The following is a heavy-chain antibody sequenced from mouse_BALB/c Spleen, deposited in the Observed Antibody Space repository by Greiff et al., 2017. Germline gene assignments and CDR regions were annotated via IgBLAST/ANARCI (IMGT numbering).Heavy chain of an antibody. CDR1: GYAFTSYN. CDR2: IDPYNGGT. J-gene: IGHJ4*01. Sequence: EVKLVESGPELVQPGASVKVSCKASGYAFTSYNMYWVRQSHGKGLEWIGYIDPYNGGTSYNQKFKGKATLTVDKSSSTAYMQLNRLTSEDSAVYYGASRSITPAPDYAMDYWGQGTAVTVSS. D-gene: IGHD1-2*01. V-gene: IGHV1S135*01. CDR3: ASRSITPAPDYAMDY.